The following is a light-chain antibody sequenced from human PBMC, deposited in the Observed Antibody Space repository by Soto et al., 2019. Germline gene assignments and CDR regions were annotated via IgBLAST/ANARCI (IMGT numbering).Light chain of an antibody. CDR1: QGISNY. CDR2: AAS. V-gene: IGKV1-27*01. Sequence: DIQMTQSTSSLSASVGDRVTITCRASQGISNYLAWYQQKPGKVPKLLIYAASTLQSGVPSRFSGSGSGTDFTLTISSLQPEDVANYYCQKYNSAPPWTFGQGTKVEIK. J-gene: IGKJ1*01. CDR3: QKYNSAPPWT.